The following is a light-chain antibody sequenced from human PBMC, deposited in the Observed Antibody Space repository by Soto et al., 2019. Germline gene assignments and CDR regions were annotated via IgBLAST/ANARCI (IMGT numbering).Light chain of an antibody. CDR1: QDISSC. CDR2: TAS. V-gene: IGKV1-27*01. J-gene: IGKJ1*01. CDR3: GRTYNAART. Sequence: QIVESASCVSPSVGDIVTNTCRVSQDISSCLNWYRQKPGKVPKLLIYTASNLQSGVPSRFCGSGCGTDFTFTFSCLHSEDVATYYGGRTYNAARTLGQGTKVDIK.